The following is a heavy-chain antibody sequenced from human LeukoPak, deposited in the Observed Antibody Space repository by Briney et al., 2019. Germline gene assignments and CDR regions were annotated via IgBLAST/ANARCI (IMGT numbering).Heavy chain of an antibody. D-gene: IGHD3-10*01. CDR3: ARGGTRTAGSYSDPTDAFDI. CDR1: GYTFTSYG. J-gene: IGHJ3*02. CDR2: ISAYNGNT. Sequence: RASVKVSCKASGYTFTSYGISWVRQAPGQGLEWMGWISAYNGNTNYAQKLQGRVTMTTDTSTSTAYMELRSLRSDDTAVYYCARGGTRTAGSYSDPTDAFDIWGQGTMVTVSS. V-gene: IGHV1-18*01.